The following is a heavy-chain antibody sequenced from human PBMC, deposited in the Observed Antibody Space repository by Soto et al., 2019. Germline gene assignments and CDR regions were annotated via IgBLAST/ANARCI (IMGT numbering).Heavy chain of an antibody. J-gene: IGHJ4*02. CDR1: GFTFSSYA. D-gene: IGHD3-9*01. Sequence: GGSLRLSCAASGFTFSSYAMSWVRQAPGKGLEWVSAISGSGGSTYYADSVKGRFTISRDNSKNTLYLQMNSLRAEDTAVYHCAKNFRTITTKNPAGYWGQGTLVTVSS. CDR2: ISGSGGST. CDR3: AKNFRTITTKNPAGY. V-gene: IGHV3-23*01.